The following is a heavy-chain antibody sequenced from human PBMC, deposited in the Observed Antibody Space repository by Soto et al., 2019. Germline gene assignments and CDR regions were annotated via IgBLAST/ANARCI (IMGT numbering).Heavy chain of an antibody. CDR2: ILYSGST. J-gene: IGHJ4*02. D-gene: IGHD6-19*01. CDR1: GGSITRNNHY. CDR3: ARLGSSGWYQGSYFDY. Sequence: QLQLQESGPGLVKPSETLSLTCIVSGGSITRNNHYWGWIRQSPGKGLEWIGSILYSGSTNYNPSLTSRVTLSVETSKNQFALKMSSVTAADTALYYCARLGSSGWYQGSYFDYLGQGTLVTVSS. V-gene: IGHV4-39*01.